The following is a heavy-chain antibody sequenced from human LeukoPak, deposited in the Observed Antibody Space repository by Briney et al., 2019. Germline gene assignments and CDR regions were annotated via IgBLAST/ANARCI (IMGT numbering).Heavy chain of an antibody. CDR3: ARGPACSSTSCQYYYYYYMDV. CDR1: GGSISSSSYY. J-gene: IGHJ6*03. Sequence: SETLSLTCTVSGGSISSSSYYWGWIRQPPGKGLEWIGEINHSGSTNYNPSLKSRVTISVDTSKNQFSLKLSSVTAADTAVYYCARGPACSSTSCQYYYYYYMDVWGKGTTVTVSS. CDR2: INHSGST. D-gene: IGHD2-2*01. V-gene: IGHV4-39*07.